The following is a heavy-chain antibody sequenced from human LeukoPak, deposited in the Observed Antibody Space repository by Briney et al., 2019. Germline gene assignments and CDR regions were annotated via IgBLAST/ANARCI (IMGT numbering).Heavy chain of an antibody. Sequence: SETLSLTCIVSGGSISSGGYSWSWIRQPPGTGLEWIGYIYHGGSTYYNPSLKSRVTISVDRSKNQFSLKLSSVTAADTAVYYCARVTMDYYGMDVWGQGTTVTVSS. V-gene: IGHV4-30-2*01. J-gene: IGHJ6*02. CDR3: ARVTMDYYGMDV. CDR1: GGSISSGGYS. CDR2: IYHGGST. D-gene: IGHD1-1*01.